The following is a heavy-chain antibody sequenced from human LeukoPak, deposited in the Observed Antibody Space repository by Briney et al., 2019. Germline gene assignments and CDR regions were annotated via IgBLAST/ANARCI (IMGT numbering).Heavy chain of an antibody. J-gene: IGHJ4*02. CDR3: ARDVGYFDWFVFDY. CDR1: GFSFGSYS. V-gene: IGHV3-21*01. D-gene: IGHD3-9*01. Sequence: GGSLRLSCAASGFSFGSYSMNWVRQAPGKGLEWVSSISSTSRSSYIFYAESVEGRLTISRDNTKNSLFLQMNSLRAEDTAAYYCARDVGYFDWFVFDYWGQGSLVTVSS. CDR2: ISSTSRSSYI.